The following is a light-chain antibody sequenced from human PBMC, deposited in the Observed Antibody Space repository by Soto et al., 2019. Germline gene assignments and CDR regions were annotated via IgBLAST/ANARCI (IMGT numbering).Light chain of an antibody. V-gene: IGKV2-28*01. Sequence: DIVMTQSPLSLPVTPGEPASISCRSSQSLLHSDGYNYFNWYLQKPWQSPQLLIYLGSNRASGVPDRFSGSGSGTDFIMKISRVEADDVVVSHCMQTLQTPYTFGQGTKLEIK. CDR3: MQTLQTPYT. CDR1: QSLLHSDGYNY. J-gene: IGKJ2*01. CDR2: LGS.